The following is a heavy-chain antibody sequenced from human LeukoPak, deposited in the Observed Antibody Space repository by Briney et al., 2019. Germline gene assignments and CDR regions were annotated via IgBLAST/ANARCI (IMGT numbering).Heavy chain of an antibody. CDR2: ISWNSGSI. J-gene: IGHJ3*01. CDR3: ARVQYSRMSKGAFDL. CDR1: GFTFDDYA. D-gene: IGHD6-6*01. V-gene: IGHV3-9*03. Sequence: PGGSLRLSCAASGFTFDDYAMHWVRQAPGKGLEWVSGISWNSGSIGYADSVKGRFTISRDNAKNSLYLQMNSLRDEDMALYYCARVQYSRMSKGAFDLWGQGTMVIVSS.